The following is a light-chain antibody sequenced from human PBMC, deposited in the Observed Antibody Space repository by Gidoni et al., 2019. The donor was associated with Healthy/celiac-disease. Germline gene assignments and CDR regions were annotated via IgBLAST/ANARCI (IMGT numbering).Light chain of an antibody. Sequence: ATGAMAPWGRGTLPCRPSQGFRSTVSWSRQYPGRAPGLLIYGASACATGIPTRFRFSGSGSEFALTISSLRSEDFAVYVYQRYNSWPPLTFGGGTKVEIK. V-gene: IGKV3-15*01. CDR1: QGFRST. CDR3: QRYNSWPPLT. J-gene: IGKJ4*01. CDR2: GAS.